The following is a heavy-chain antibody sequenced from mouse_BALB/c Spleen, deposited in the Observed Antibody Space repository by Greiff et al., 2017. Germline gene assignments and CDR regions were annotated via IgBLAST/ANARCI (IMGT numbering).Heavy chain of an antibody. J-gene: IGHJ4*01. CDR1: GFSLTSYG. V-gene: IGHV2-9*02. CDR2: IWAGGST. D-gene: IGHD1-2*01. CDR3: AREGLRPTYAMDY. Sequence: QVQLQQSGPGLVAPSQSLSITCTVSGFSLTSYGVHWVRQPPGKGLEWLGVIWAGGSTNYNSALMSRLSISKDNSKSQVFLKMNSLQTDDTAMYYCAREGLRPTYAMDYWGQGTSVTVSS.